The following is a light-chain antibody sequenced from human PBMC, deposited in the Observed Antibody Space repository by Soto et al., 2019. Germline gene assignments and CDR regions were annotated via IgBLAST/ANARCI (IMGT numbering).Light chain of an antibody. Sequence: QAVLTQPPSVSGAPGQRVTISCTGSSSSIGACYDVHWYQQLPGTAPNLLIYGNSNRPSGVPDRFSGSNSGTSASLAITGLQAEDEADYYCQSYDSSLSAWVFGGGTKLTVL. CDR2: GNS. CDR1: SSSIGACYD. J-gene: IGLJ3*02. V-gene: IGLV1-40*01. CDR3: QSYDSSLSAWV.